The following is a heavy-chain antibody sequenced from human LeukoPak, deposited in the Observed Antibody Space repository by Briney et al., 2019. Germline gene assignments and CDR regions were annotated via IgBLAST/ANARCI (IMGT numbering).Heavy chain of an antibody. J-gene: IGHJ6*02. CDR1: GFTFSSYA. V-gene: IGHV3-23*01. CDR2: ISGTGGNT. CDR3: AKSRGSSTSAYAMDD. Sequence: PGGSLRLSCSASGFTFSSYAMSWVRQAPGKGLEWVSGISGTGGNTYYADSVKGRFTISRDNSKNTLYLQMNTLRAEDTAIYYCAKSRGSSTSAYAMDDWGQGTTVTVSS. D-gene: IGHD2-2*01.